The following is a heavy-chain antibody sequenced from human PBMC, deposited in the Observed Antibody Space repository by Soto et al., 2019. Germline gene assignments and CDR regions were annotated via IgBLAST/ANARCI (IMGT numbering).Heavy chain of an antibody. CDR1: GFTFSSYS. CDR2: ISSSSSNI. V-gene: IGHV3-48*02. D-gene: IGHD3-22*01. CDR3: ARENDSSGYYYYYYGMDV. Sequence: GDSLRLSFAPSGFTFSSYSMNWVRQAPGKGLEWVSYISSSSSNIYYADSVKGRFTISRDNAKNSLYLQMNSLRDEDTAVYYCARENDSSGYYYYYYGMDVWGQGT. J-gene: IGHJ6*02.